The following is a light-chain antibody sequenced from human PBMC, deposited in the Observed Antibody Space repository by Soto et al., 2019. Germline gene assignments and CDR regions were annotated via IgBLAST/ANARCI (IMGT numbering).Light chain of an antibody. CDR1: SSNIGSNF. J-gene: IGLJ3*02. Sequence: QSVLTQPPSASGTPGQRISISCSGASSNIGSNFVYWYQQLPGTAPKLLIYRNNQRPSGVPDRFSGSKSGTSASLAISGLRPEDEVDYYCAAWDDSLSGVVFGGGTKVTVL. CDR2: RNN. V-gene: IGLV1-47*01. CDR3: AAWDDSLSGVV.